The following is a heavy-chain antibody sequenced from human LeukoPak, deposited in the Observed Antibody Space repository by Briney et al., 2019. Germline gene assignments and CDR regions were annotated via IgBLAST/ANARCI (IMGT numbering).Heavy chain of an antibody. V-gene: IGHV4-34*01. Sequence: SETLSLTCAVYGGSFSGYYWSWIRQPPGKGLEWIGETNHSGSTNYNPSLKCRVTISVDTSKNQFPLKLSSVTAADTAVYYCARGRMVRGPYYDYWGQGTLVTVSS. CDR3: ARGRMVRGPYYDY. J-gene: IGHJ4*02. D-gene: IGHD3-10*01. CDR1: GGSFSGYY. CDR2: TNHSGST.